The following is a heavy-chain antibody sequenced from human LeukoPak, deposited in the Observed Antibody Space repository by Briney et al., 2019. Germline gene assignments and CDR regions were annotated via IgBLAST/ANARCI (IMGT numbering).Heavy chain of an antibody. CDR2: ISSSSSYI. CDR1: GFTFSIYS. V-gene: IGHV3-21*01. J-gene: IGHJ4*02. D-gene: IGHD2-15*01. CDR3: ARAPGYCSGGSCYYFDY. Sequence: GGSLRLSCGASGFTFSIYSMNWVRRAPGKGLEWVSSISSSSSYIYYADSVKGRFTISRDNAKNSLYLQMNSLRAEDTAVYYCARAPGYCSGGSCYYFDYCGQGTLVTVSS.